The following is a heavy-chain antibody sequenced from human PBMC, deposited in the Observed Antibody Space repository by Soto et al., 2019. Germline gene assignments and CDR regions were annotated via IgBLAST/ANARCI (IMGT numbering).Heavy chain of an antibody. CDR2: INPSGGST. D-gene: IGHD2-8*01. CDR3: ARDESNIVLMVYDIFLFDY. V-gene: IGHV1-46*01. J-gene: IGHJ4*02. Sequence: QVQLVQSGAEVKKPGASVKVSCKASGYTFTSYYMHWVRQAPGQGLEWMGIINPSGGSTSYAQKFQGSVTMTRDTSTSTGYMELSSLRSEDTAVYYCARDESNIVLMVYDIFLFDYWGQGTMVTVSS. CDR1: GYTFTSYY.